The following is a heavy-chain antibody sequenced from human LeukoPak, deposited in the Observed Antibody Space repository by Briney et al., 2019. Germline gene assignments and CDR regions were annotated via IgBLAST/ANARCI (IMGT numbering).Heavy chain of an antibody. CDR1: GGTFSSYA. CDR2: IIPIFGTA. Sequence: GSSVKVSCKASGGTFSSYAISWVRQAPGQGLEWMGGIIPIFGTANYAQKFQGRVTITADESTSTAYMELSSLRSEDTAVYYCARAGRPRLVVPAALPLGDYYYYMDVWGKGTTVTISS. CDR3: ARAGRPRLVVPAALPLGDYYYYMDV. J-gene: IGHJ6*03. D-gene: IGHD2-2*01. V-gene: IGHV1-69*01.